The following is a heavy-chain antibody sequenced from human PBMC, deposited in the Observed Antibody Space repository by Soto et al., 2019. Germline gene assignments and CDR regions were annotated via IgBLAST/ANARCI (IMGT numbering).Heavy chain of an antibody. J-gene: IGHJ6*03. CDR1: GGSISSSSYY. CDR2: IYYSGST. D-gene: IGHD4-4*01. V-gene: IGHV4-39*01. CDR3: ARGYSNRLFYYYYYMDV. Sequence: PSETLSLTCTVSGGSISSSSYYWGWVRQPPGKGLEWIGSIYYSGSTFYNPSLKSRVTISVDTSKNQFSLKLSSVTAADTAVYYCARGYSNRLFYYYYYMDVWGKGTTVTVSS.